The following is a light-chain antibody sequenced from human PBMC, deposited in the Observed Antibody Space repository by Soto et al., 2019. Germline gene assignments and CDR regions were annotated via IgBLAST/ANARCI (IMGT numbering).Light chain of an antibody. CDR2: EVV. CDR1: SSDAGDYKY. J-gene: IGLJ1*01. V-gene: IGLV2-14*01. CDR3: SSYVRSNSLV. Sequence: QSVLTQPASVSGSPGQSIAISCTGTSSDAGDYKYVSWYQQYPGKAPKLIIYEVVNRPSGVSSRFSGSKSSKTASLTISGLQAEDEADYYCSSYVRSNSLVFGTGTKLTVL.